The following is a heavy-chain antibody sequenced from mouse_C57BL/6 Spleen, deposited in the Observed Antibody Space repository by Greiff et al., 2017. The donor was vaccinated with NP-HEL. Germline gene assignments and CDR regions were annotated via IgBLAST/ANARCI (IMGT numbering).Heavy chain of an antibody. CDR3: ARRYDYDPFAMDY. V-gene: IGHV1-22*01. J-gene: IGHJ4*01. Sequence: VQLQQSGPELVKPGASVKMSCKASGYTFTDYNMHWVKQSHGKSLEWIGYINPNNGGSSYNQKFKGQATLTVNKSSSTAYMELRSLTSEDSAVYYGARRYDYDPFAMDYWGQGTSVTVSS. CDR2: INPNNGGS. CDR1: GYTFTDYN. D-gene: IGHD2-4*01.